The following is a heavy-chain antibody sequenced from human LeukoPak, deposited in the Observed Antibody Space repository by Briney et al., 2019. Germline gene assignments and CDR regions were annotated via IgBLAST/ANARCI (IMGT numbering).Heavy chain of an antibody. J-gene: IGHJ4*02. Sequence: GGSLRLSCAASGFTFSSYEMNWVRQAPGKGLEWVSYISSSGSTIYYADSVKGRFTISRDNAKNSLYLQMNSLRAEDTAVYYCARDQNYDSSGYYSSRGGFDYWGRGTLVTVSS. CDR2: ISSSGSTI. CDR3: ARDQNYDSSGYYSSRGGFDY. CDR1: GFTFSSYE. D-gene: IGHD3-22*01. V-gene: IGHV3-48*03.